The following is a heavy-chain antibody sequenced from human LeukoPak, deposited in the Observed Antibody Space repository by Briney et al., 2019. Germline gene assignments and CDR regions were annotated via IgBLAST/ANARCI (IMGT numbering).Heavy chain of an antibody. CDR2: ISSSSSTI. J-gene: IGHJ5*02. CDR3: ARVPLKYYYDSSGYYYRARWFDP. CDR1: GFTFSSYS. Sequence: GGSLRLSCAASGFTFSSYSMNWVRQAPGKGLEWVSYISSSSSTIYYADSVKGRFTISRDNAKNSLYLQMNSLRAEDTAVYYCARVPLKYYYDSSGYYYRARWFDPWGQGTLVTVSS. D-gene: IGHD3-22*01. V-gene: IGHV3-48*01.